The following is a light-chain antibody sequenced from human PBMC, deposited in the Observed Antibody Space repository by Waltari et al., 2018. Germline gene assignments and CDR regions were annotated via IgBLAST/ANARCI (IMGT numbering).Light chain of an antibody. Sequence: QSALTQPASVSGSPGQSITISCTGTSSDVGGYNYVSWYQQHPGKAPKLLIDDVSKRPAGVSNRFAGSKSGNTSSLSICGLQAEDEADYYCSSYTSSSALIFGTGTKVTVL. CDR1: SSDVGGYNY. CDR3: SSYTSSSALI. J-gene: IGLJ1*01. CDR2: DVS. V-gene: IGLV2-14*01.